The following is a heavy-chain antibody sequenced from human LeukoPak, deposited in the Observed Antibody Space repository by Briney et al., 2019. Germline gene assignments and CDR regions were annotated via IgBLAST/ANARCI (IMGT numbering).Heavy chain of an antibody. D-gene: IGHD3-3*01. V-gene: IGHV3-53*01. Sequence: GGSLRLSCAASGFTVSSNYMSWVRQAPGKGLEWVSVIYSGGSTYYVDWVKGRFTMSRDNSKNTLSLQMNSLRAEDTAVYYCAKEGEAYYDFWSGYPSYYYYGMDVWGQGTTVTVSS. CDR3: AKEGEAYYDFWSGYPSYYYYGMDV. CDR2: IYSGGST. CDR1: GFTVSSNY. J-gene: IGHJ6*02.